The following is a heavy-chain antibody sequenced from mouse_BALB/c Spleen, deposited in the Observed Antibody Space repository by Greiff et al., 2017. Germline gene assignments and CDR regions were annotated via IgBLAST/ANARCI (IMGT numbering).Heavy chain of an antibody. CDR1: GYTFSSYW. Sequence: VQVVESGAELMKPGASVKISCKATGYTFSSYWIEWVKQRPGHGLEWIGEILPGSGSTNYNEKFKGKATFTADTSSNTAYMQLSSLTSEDSAVYYCARGLGRMDYWGQGTSVTVSS. D-gene: IGHD4-1*01. V-gene: IGHV1-9*01. CDR3: ARGLGRMDY. J-gene: IGHJ4*01. CDR2: ILPGSGST.